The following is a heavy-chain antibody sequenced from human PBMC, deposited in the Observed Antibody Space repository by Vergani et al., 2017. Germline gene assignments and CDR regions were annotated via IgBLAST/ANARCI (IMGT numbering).Heavy chain of an antibody. CDR2: ISGSGGST. CDR3: ARDLGYCSSTSCYLGWFDP. Sequence: EVQLLESGGGLVQPGGSLRVSCAASGFTLSSYAMSWVRQAPGKGLEWVSGISGSGGSTYYADSVKGRFTISRDNAKNSVYLQMNSLRAEDTAVYYCARDLGYCSSTSCYLGWFDPWGQGTLVTVSS. CDR1: GFTLSSYA. V-gene: IGHV3-23*01. J-gene: IGHJ5*02. D-gene: IGHD2-2*01.